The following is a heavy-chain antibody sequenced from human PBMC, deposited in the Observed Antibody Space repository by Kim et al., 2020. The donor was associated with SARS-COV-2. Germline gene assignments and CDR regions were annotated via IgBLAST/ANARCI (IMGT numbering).Heavy chain of an antibody. D-gene: IGHD5-18*01. J-gene: IGHJ6*02. CDR2: ISSSSSYI. CDR3: ARDRIQLWLPYYGMDV. Sequence: GGSLRLSCAASGFTFSSYSMNWVRQAPGKGLEWVSSISSSSSYIYYAESVKGRFTISRDNAKNSLYLQMNSLRAEDTAVYYCARDRIQLWLPYYGMDVWGQGTTVTVSS. V-gene: IGHV3-21*01. CDR1: GFTFSSYS.